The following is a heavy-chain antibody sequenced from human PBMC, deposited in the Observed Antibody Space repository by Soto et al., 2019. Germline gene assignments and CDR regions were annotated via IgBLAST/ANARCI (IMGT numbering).Heavy chain of an antibody. Sequence: ASVKVSCKASGYTFTSYGISSVRQAPGQGLEWMGWLSAYNGNTNYAQKLQGRVTMTTDTSTSTAYMELRSLRSDDTAVYYCARDSRETSRRGRDDYYYGMDVWGQ. CDR2: LSAYNGNT. V-gene: IGHV1-18*04. CDR3: ARDSRETSRRGRDDYYYGMDV. CDR1: GYTFTSYG. J-gene: IGHJ6*02. D-gene: IGHD2-21*02.